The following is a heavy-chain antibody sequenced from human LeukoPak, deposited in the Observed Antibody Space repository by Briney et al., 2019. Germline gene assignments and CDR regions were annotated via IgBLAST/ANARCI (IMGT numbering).Heavy chain of an antibody. D-gene: IGHD3-10*01. J-gene: IGHJ4*02. CDR1: GFTFSSYA. Sequence: GGSLRLSCAASGFTFSSYAMSWVRQAPGKGLEWVSAISGSGGSTYYADSVKGRFTISRDNAKNSLYLQMNSLRAEDTAVYYCARDVGGSGTYFDYWGQGTLVTVSS. V-gene: IGHV3-23*01. CDR3: ARDVGGSGTYFDY. CDR2: ISGSGGST.